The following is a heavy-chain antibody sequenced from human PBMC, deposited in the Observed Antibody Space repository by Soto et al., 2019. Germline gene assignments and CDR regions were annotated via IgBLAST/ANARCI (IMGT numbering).Heavy chain of an antibody. D-gene: IGHD1-1*01. V-gene: IGHV1-69*01. Sequence: QVQLVQSGAEVKKPGSSVKVSCKAAGGTFRRDAFSRVRQAPGQGLEWMGGILPMFSTGNYAQRFQDRVTITADESTSTVYMELSSLRTEDTAMYYCARDYTTWGQGTLVTVSS. CDR3: ARDYTT. CDR2: ILPMFSTG. CDR1: GGTFRRDA. J-gene: IGHJ4*02.